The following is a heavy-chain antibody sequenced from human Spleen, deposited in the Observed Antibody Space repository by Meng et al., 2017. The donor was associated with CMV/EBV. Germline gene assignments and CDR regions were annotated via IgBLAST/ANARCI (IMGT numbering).Heavy chain of an antibody. CDR3: ARCKIYDFSFYGMDV. V-gene: IGHV3-11*04. CDR2: ISSSGDII. J-gene: IGHJ6*02. CDR1: GFTFSDYY. Sequence: GESLKISCAASGFTFSDYYMTWDRRAPGKGLEWISYISSSGDIILYADSVKGRFNISRDNAEKSLYLQMNSLRAEDTALYFCARCKIYDFSFYGMDVWGQGTTVTVSS. D-gene: IGHD5/OR15-5a*01.